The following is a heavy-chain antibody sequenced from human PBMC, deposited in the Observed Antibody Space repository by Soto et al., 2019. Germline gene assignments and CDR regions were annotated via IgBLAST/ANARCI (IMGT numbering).Heavy chain of an antibody. CDR1: GFTFSSYS. CDR2: ISSSSSTI. V-gene: IGHV3-48*01. D-gene: IGHD6-6*01. CDR3: ARDSRWGQLANHRLCYMDV. Sequence: GGSLRLSCAASGFTFSSYSMNWVRQAPGKGLEWVSYISSSSSTIYYADSVKGRFTISRDNAKNSLNLQMNSLRAEDTAVYYCARDSRWGQLANHRLCYMDVWGKGTTVTVSS. J-gene: IGHJ6*03.